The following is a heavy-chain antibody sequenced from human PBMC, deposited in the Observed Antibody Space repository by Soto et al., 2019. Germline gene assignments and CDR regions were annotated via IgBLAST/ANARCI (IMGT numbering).Heavy chain of an antibody. J-gene: IGHJ4*02. Sequence: EVQLVESGGGLIQPGGSLRLSCAASGFTVSSTYMSWVRQAPGKGLEWVSVIYSGGSTYYADSVKGRFTISRDNSKNTLDLQMTSLRAEDTAVYYCARSGYSYGPFDYWGQGTLVTVSS. CDR1: GFTVSSTY. CDR3: ARSGYSYGPFDY. D-gene: IGHD5-18*01. V-gene: IGHV3-53*01. CDR2: IYSGGST.